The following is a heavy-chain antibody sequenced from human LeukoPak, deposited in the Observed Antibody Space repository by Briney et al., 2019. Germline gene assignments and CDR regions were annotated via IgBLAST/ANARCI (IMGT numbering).Heavy chain of an antibody. CDR3: ARAITMVRGVIGPFWFDP. Sequence: PGGTLRLSCAASGFTFSSYGMSWVRQAPGKGLEWVSAISGSGGSTYYADSVEGRFTISRDNSKNTLYLQMNSLRAEDTAVYYCARAITMVRGVIGPFWFDPWGQGTLVTVSS. CDR2: ISGSGGST. J-gene: IGHJ5*02. CDR1: GFTFSSYG. D-gene: IGHD3-10*01. V-gene: IGHV3-23*01.